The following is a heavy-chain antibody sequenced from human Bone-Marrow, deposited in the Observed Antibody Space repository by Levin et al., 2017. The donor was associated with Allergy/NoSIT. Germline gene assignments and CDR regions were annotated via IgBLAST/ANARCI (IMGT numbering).Heavy chain of an antibody. D-gene: IGHD6-13*01. Sequence: PGGSLRLSCSASGFTLNAYAMSWVRQAPGKGLEWVSSINSGGDTFYTDSVKGRFTISRDNSKNTLHLQMNSLRAEDSAIYYCTKRPGGSTWHFEYWGQGTLVTVSS. CDR2: INSGGDT. J-gene: IGHJ4*02. CDR3: TKRPGGSTWHFEY. V-gene: IGHV3-23*01. CDR1: GFTLNAYA.